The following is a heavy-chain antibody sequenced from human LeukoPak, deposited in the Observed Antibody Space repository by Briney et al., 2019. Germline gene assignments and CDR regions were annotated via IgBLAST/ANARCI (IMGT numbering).Heavy chain of an antibody. V-gene: IGHV3-9*01. CDR3: AKDSIQYPTYFDY. Sequence: EAGGSLRLSCAASGFTFDDYAMPWVRQAPGKGLEWVSGISWNSGSIGYADSVKGRFTISRDNAKNSLYLQMNSLRAEDTALYYCAKDSIQYPTYFDYWGQGTLVTVSS. J-gene: IGHJ4*02. CDR2: ISWNSGSI. CDR1: GFTFDDYA. D-gene: IGHD4-11*01.